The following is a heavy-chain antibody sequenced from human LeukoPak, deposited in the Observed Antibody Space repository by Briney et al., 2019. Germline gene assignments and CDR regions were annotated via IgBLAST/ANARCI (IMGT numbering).Heavy chain of an antibody. V-gene: IGHV3-48*03. Sequence: GGSLRLSCAASGFTFTSYEMNWVRQAPGKGLQWVSYISISGSTIYYADSVKGRFTISRDNAKNSLCLQMNSLRVEDTAVYYCARKTGTMSFDYWGQGTLVTVSS. D-gene: IGHD1-7*01. CDR2: ISISGSTI. J-gene: IGHJ4*02. CDR1: GFTFTSYE. CDR3: ARKTGTMSFDY.